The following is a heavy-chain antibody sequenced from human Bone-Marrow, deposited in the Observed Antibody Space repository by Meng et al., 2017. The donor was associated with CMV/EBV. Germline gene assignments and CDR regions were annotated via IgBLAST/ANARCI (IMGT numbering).Heavy chain of an antibody. CDR1: GYTFTTYD. Sequence: ASVKVSCKASGYTFTTYDISWVRQATGQGLEWMGWMNPNSGDTAFAQKFQGRVTMTRDTSISTAYMELSSLTSEDTAVYYCARSGGLGSYFRMGGVGGMDVWGQGTTVTVSS. J-gene: IGHJ6*02. CDR3: ARSGGLGSYFRMGGVGGMDV. CDR2: MNPNSGDT. D-gene: IGHD3-10*01. V-gene: IGHV1-8*01.